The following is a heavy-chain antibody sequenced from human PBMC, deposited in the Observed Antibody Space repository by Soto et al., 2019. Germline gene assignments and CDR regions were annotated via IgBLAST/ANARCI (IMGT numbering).Heavy chain of an antibody. CDR2: IHPSGSI. CDR3: ARGMDTAKTGY. CDR1: GGSFSDYY. J-gene: IGHJ4*02. V-gene: IGHV4-34*01. D-gene: IGHD5-18*01. Sequence: QVQLQQWGAGLLRPSEPLSLTCAVYGGSFSDYYWSWIRQPPGKGLEWIGEIHPSGSIHYNPSLKSRVTISVDTCKNQFSLKMSFVTAADTAVYYCARGMDTAKTGYWGQGTLVSVSS.